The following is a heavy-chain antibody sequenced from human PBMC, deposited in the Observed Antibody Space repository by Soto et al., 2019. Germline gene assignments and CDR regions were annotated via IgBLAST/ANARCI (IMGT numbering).Heavy chain of an antibody. J-gene: IGHJ4*02. V-gene: IGHV2-26*01. CDR3: ARIWGATGDY. CDR2: IFSNDEK. D-gene: IGHD1-26*01. CDR1: GFSLSNARMG. Sequence: SGPTRVNPTQTLTLTCTVSGFSLSNARMGVSWIRQPPGKALEWLAHIFSNDEKSYSTSLKSRLTTSKDTSKSQVVLTMTNMDPVDTATYYCARIWGATGDYWGQGTLVTVSS.